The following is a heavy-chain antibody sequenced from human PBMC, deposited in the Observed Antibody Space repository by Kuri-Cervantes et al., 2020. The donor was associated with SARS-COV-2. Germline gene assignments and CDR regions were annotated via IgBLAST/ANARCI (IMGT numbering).Heavy chain of an antibody. Sequence: GESLKISCVGSGFSFGSYAMHWVRQAPGRGLEWVAIISYDGSNEYCADSVKGRFTISRDNTKSTLFLQMNRVRTEDTAVYYCARDPLTHFYGSGSYPHYWGQGTLVTVSS. CDR2: ISYDGSNE. CDR1: GFSFGSYA. V-gene: IGHV3-30-3*01. J-gene: IGHJ4*02. D-gene: IGHD3-10*01. CDR3: ARDPLTHFYGSGSYPHY.